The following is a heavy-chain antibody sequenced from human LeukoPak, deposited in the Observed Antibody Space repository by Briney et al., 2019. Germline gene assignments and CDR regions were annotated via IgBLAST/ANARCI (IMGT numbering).Heavy chain of an antibody. J-gene: IGHJ3*02. V-gene: IGHV1-69*04. D-gene: IGHD3-16*01. Sequence: ASVKVSCKASGGTFSSYAISWVRQAPGQGLEWMGRIIPILGIANYAQKLQGRVTITADKSTSTAYMELSSLRSEDTAVYYCARVAELGSTDAFDIWGQGTMVTVSS. CDR1: GGTFSSYA. CDR3: ARVAELGSTDAFDI. CDR2: IIPILGIA.